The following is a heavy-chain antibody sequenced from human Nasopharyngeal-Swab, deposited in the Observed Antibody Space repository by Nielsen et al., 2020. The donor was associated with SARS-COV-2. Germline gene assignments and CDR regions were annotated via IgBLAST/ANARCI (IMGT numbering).Heavy chain of an antibody. V-gene: IGHV3-7*01. CDR3: ASERGGSYSLPEESFDY. D-gene: IGHD1-26*01. CDR1: GFTFSSYW. Sequence: GESLKISCAASGFTFSSYWMSWVRQAPGKGLEWVANIKQDGSEKYYVDSVKGRFTISRDNAKNSLYLQMNSLRAEDTAVYYCASERGGSYSLPEESFDYWGQGTLVTVSS. CDR2: IKQDGSEK. J-gene: IGHJ4*02.